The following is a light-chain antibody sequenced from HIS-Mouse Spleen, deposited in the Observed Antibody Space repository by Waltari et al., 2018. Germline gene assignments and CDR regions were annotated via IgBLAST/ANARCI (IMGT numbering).Light chain of an antibody. CDR3: QQLNSYPQT. CDR1: QGISSY. J-gene: IGKJ1*01. Sequence: DIQLTQSPSFLSASVGDRVTITCRASQGISSYLAWYQQKPGKAPKLLIYAASTLQRGVPSRFSGSGSGTEFTLKISSLQPEDFATYYCQQLNSYPQTFGQGTKVEIK. CDR2: AAS. V-gene: IGKV1-9*01.